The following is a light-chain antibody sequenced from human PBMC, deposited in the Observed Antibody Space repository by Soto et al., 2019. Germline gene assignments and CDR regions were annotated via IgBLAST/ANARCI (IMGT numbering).Light chain of an antibody. Sequence: DIQMTQSPSSLSASVGDSVTISCQSSQDINNFLNWYQQKPGKPPQLLIYDASTLEKGVPSRFSGAGPGADFSFTISNLQPEDSATYYCQQYEDLPLTLGQGTKVDI. V-gene: IGKV1-33*01. J-gene: IGKJ1*01. CDR2: DAS. CDR3: QQYEDLPLT. CDR1: QDINNF.